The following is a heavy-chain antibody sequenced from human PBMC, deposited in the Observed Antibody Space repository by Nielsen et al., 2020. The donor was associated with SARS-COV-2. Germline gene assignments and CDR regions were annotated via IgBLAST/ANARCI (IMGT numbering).Heavy chain of an antibody. V-gene: IGHV3-23*01. CDR2: ISTSGSGT. CDR1: GFTFSSYA. D-gene: IGHD3-10*01. CDR3: AKGDSRLSWFGELALYYHYYGMDV. J-gene: IGHJ6*02. Sequence: GESLKISCAASGFTFSSYAMSWVRQAPGKGLEWVSSISTSGSGTYYADSVKSRFTISRDNSKNTLYLEMNSLRVEDTALYYCAKGDSRLSWFGELALYYHYYGMDVWGQGTTVTVSS.